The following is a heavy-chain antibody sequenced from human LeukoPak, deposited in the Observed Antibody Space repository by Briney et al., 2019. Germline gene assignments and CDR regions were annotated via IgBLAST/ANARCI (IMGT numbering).Heavy chain of an antibody. V-gene: IGHV4-39*01. D-gene: IGHD6-13*01. J-gene: IGHJ4*02. CDR1: GGSISSSSYY. CDR2: IYYSGST. CDR3: ARHVSRPYSSSWRLEFDY. Sequence: KPSETLSLTCTVSGGSISSSSYYWGWIRQPPGKGLEWIGSIYYSGSTYYNPSLKSRVTISVDTSKNQFSLKLSSVTAADTAVYYCARHVSRPYSSSWRLEFDYWGQGTLVTVSS.